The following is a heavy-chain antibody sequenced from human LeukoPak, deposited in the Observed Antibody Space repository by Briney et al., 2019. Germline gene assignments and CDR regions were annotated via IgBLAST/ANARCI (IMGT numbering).Heavy chain of an antibody. Sequence: PSETLSLTCAVYGGSFSGYYWSWIRQPPGKGLEWIGEINHSGSTNYNPSLKSRVTISVDTSKNQFSLKLSSVTAADTAVYYCARGARVNYDILTGYYHDYWGQGTLVTVSS. CDR2: INHSGST. CDR1: GGSFSGYY. V-gene: IGHV4-34*01. J-gene: IGHJ4*02. D-gene: IGHD3-9*01. CDR3: ARGARVNYDILTGYYHDY.